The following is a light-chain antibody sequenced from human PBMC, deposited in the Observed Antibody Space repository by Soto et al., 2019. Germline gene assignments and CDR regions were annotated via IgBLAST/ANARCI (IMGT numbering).Light chain of an antibody. CDR2: AAS. CDR1: ESIARH. J-gene: IGKJ5*01. CDR3: QQTYSTLSFT. Sequence: DIQMTQSPSSLSASVGDRVTITCRASESIARHLNWYQQKPGKAPKLLIYAASSLQNGVPSRFRGGGSGTDFSLTINKLQPEDFAAYCCQQTYSTLSFTFGQGTRLEI. V-gene: IGKV1-39*01.